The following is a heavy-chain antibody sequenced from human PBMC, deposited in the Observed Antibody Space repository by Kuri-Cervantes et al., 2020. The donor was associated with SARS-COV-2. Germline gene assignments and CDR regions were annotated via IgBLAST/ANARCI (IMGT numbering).Heavy chain of an antibody. J-gene: IGHJ3*02. V-gene: IGHV4-38-2*02. CDR3: AKNPFPEVGNTGWAFDI. CDR2: IYYTGST. CDR1: GYSISSGYY. Sequence: SETLSLACTVSGYSISSGYYWGWIRQPPGKGLEWIGSIYYTGSTSYKPSLKTRATISLDTSKNQFSLNLRSVTAADTAVYFCAKNPFPEVGNTGWAFDIWGQGTVVTVSS. D-gene: IGHD1-14*01.